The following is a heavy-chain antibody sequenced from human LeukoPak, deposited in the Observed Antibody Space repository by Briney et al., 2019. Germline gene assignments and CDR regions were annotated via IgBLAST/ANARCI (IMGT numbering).Heavy chain of an antibody. CDR2: ISYDGSNK. Sequence: GRSLRLSCAASGFTFSSDGMHWVRQAPGKGLEWVAVISYDGSNKYYADSVKGRFTISRDNSKNTLYLQMNSLRAEDTAVYYCAKDSGIAVAGIFDYWGQGTLVTVSS. V-gene: IGHV3-30*18. D-gene: IGHD6-19*01. CDR3: AKDSGIAVAGIFDY. CDR1: GFTFSSDG. J-gene: IGHJ4*02.